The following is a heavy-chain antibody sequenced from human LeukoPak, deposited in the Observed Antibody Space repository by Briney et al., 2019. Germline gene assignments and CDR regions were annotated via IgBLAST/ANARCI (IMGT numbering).Heavy chain of an antibody. Sequence: VASVKVSCKASGGTFSSYDINWVRQATGQGLEWMGWMNPNSGNTGYAQKFQGRVTITRNTSISTAYMELSSLRSEDTAVYYCARGVWSGSFDYWGQGTLVTVSS. CDR1: GGTFSSYD. CDR2: MNPNSGNT. J-gene: IGHJ4*02. CDR3: ARGVWSGSFDY. V-gene: IGHV1-8*03. D-gene: IGHD3-3*01.